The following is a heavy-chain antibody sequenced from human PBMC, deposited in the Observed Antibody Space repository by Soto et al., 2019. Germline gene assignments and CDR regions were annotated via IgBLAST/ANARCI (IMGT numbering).Heavy chain of an antibody. CDR2: IWHDGTKT. CDR1: GFIFSSHA. CDR3: GRDDRAPGASADY. Sequence: QVQLVESGGGVVQPGRSLRLSCAASGFIFSSHAMHWFRRPPGKGLEWVAEIWHDGTKTYYADSVKGRFTISRDSSKNTPYLDMNNLRAEDTAVYPCGRDDRAPGASADYWRQGTLVSVSS. D-gene: IGHD1-26*01. V-gene: IGHV3-33*01. J-gene: IGHJ4*02.